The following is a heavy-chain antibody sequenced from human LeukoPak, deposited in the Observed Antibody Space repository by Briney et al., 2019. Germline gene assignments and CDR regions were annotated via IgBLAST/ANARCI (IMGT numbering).Heavy chain of an antibody. D-gene: IGHD3-10*01. J-gene: IGHJ4*02. V-gene: IGHV4-61*02. CDR1: GGSISSGSYY. CDR3: ARANIWFGELFDY. CDR2: IYTSGST. Sequence: SETLSLTCTVSGGSISSGSYYWSWIRQPAGKGLEWIGRIYTSGSTNYNPSLKSRVTISVDTSKNQFSLKLSSVTAADTAVYYCARANIWFGELFDYWGQGTLVTVSS.